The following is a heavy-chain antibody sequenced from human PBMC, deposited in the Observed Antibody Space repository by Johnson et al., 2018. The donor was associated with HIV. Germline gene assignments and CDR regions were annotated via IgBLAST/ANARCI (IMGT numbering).Heavy chain of an antibody. CDR3: ARDFFDSTTYPRRGQADAFDI. Sequence: MQLVESGGGLVQPGGSLRLSCADSGFTFSNYWMTWVRQAPGKGLEWVANINLDGSEKYFVDSVKGRFTISRANAKNSLFLQMNSLRAEDTAVYYCARDFFDSTTYPRRGQADAFDIWGQGTMVTVSS. CDR2: INLDGSEK. J-gene: IGHJ3*02. CDR1: GFTFSNYW. D-gene: IGHD2/OR15-2a*01. V-gene: IGHV3-7*05.